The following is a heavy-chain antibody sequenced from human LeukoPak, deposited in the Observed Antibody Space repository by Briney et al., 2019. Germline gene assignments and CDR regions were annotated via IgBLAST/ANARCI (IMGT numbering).Heavy chain of an antibody. CDR1: AFSVSGNS. CDR2: ILGDGDT. J-gene: IGHJ4*02. CDR3: ARDRHYYDTSGQRTNYFDY. V-gene: IGHV3-66*01. D-gene: IGHD3-22*01. Sequence: PGGSLRLSCAASAFSVSGNSMSWVRQAPGKGLEWVSAILGDGDTYYADSVKGRFTIFRDSSKNTVSLQMNNLRAEDTAIYYCARDRHYYDTSGQRTNYFDYWGRGTLVTVSS.